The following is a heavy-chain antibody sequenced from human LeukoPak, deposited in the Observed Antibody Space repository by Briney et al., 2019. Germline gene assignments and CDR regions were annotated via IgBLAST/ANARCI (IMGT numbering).Heavy chain of an antibody. J-gene: IGHJ4*02. D-gene: IGHD6-19*01. CDR2: INAGNGNT. CDR3: ARFAVHRRLAVAGQFGLDY. V-gene: IGHV1-3*03. Sequence: ASVKVSCKASGYTFTSYAMHWVRQAPGQRLEWMGWINAGNGNTKYSQEFQGRVTITRDTSASTAYMELSSLRSGDTAVYYCARFAVHRRLAVAGQFGLDYWGQGTLVTVSS. CDR1: GYTFTSYA.